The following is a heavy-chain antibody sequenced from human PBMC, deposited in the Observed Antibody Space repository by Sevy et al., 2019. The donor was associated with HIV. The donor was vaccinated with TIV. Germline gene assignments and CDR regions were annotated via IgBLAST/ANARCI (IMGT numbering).Heavy chain of an antibody. D-gene: IGHD3-22*01. V-gene: IGHV3-15*01. CDR3: TTNTPYYYDSSDYYLVDY. CDR1: GFTFSNAW. J-gene: IGHJ4*02. Sequence: GGSLRLSCAASGFTFSNAWMSWVHQAPGKGLEWVGRIKSKTDGGTTDYAAPVKGRFTISRDDSKNTLYLQMNSLKTEDTAVYYCTTNTPYYYDSSDYYLVDYWGQGTLVTVSS. CDR2: IKSKTDGGTT.